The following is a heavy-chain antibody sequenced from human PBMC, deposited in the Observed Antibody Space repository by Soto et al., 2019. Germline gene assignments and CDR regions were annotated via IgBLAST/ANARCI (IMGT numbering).Heavy chain of an antibody. J-gene: IGHJ4*02. Sequence: PGGALRLSCAASGFTFSSYAMHWVRQAPGKGLEWVAVISYDGSNKYYADSVKGRFTISRDNSKNTLYLQMNSLRAEDTAVYYCARAFRLKMATITTLVDYWGQGTLVTVSS. CDR2: ISYDGSNK. CDR3: ARAFRLKMATITTLVDY. D-gene: IGHD5-12*01. CDR1: GFTFSSYA. V-gene: IGHV3-30-3*01.